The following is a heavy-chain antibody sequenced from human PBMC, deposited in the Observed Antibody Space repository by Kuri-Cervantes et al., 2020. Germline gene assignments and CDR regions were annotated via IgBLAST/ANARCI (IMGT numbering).Heavy chain of an antibody. CDR1: GSSISSGYY. D-gene: IGHD3-10*01. V-gene: IGHV4-38-2*02. Sequence: SETLSLTCSVSGSSISSGYYWGWIRQPPGKGLECIGTIYQSGTTYYNASLKSRVTISVDMSKNHFSPRLSSVTAADTAVYYCARGSMGWFGEGTRLDYWGQGTLVTVSS. CDR2: IYQSGTT. J-gene: IGHJ4*02. CDR3: ARGSMGWFGEGTRLDY.